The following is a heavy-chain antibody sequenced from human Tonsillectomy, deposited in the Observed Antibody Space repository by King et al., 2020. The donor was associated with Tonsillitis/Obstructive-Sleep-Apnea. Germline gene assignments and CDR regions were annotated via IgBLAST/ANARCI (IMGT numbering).Heavy chain of an antibody. V-gene: IGHV2-5*02. Sequence: ITLKESGPTLVKPTQNLTLTCTFSGFSLSTSGVGVGWIRQPPGKALEWLALIYWDDDKRYSPSLKSRLTITKDTSKKQVVLTMTNMDPFDTATYYCAHAYAGGTVTDYMDVWGKGTTVTVSS. CDR3: AHAYAGGTVTDYMDV. CDR1: GFSLSTSGVG. D-gene: IGHD4-11*01. J-gene: IGHJ6*03. CDR2: IYWDDDK.